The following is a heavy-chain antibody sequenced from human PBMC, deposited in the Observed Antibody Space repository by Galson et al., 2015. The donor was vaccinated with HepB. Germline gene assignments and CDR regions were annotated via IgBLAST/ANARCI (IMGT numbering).Heavy chain of an antibody. CDR2: ISSSSSYT. CDR3: ARERIAAAAPFDY. Sequence: SLRLSCAASGFTFSDYYMSWIRQAPGKGLEWVSYISSSSSYTNYADSVKGRFTISRDNAKNSLYLQMNSLRAEDTAVYYCARERIAAAAPFDYWGQGTLVTVSS. CDR1: GFTFSDYY. J-gene: IGHJ4*02. V-gene: IGHV3-11*06. D-gene: IGHD6-13*01.